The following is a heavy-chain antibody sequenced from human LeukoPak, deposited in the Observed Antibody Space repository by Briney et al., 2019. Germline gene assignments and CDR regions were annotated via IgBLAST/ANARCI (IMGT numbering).Heavy chain of an antibody. CDR1: GFTFSSYA. CDR3: AKDSLTYYYGSGSYVGGDAFDI. CDR2: ISGSGGST. V-gene: IGHV3-23*01. D-gene: IGHD3-10*01. J-gene: IGHJ3*02. Sequence: PGGSLRLSCAASGFTFSSYAMSWVRQAPGKGLEWVSAISGSGGSTYYADSVKGRFTISRDNSKNTLYLQMNSLRAEDTAVYYCAKDSLTYYYGSGSYVGGDAFDIWGQGTMVTVSS.